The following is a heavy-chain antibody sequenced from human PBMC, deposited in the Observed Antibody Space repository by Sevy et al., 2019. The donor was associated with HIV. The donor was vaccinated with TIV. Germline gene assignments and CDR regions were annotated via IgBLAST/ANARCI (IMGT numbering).Heavy chain of an antibody. J-gene: IGHJ4*02. CDR3: ARRRGGWKQVYFDY. CDR2: ISYSGST. V-gene: IGHV4-39*01. D-gene: IGHD1-1*01. Sequence: SETLSLTCTVSGGSISSISYYWGWIRQPPGQGLEWIGSISYSGSTYYNPSLKSRVTISVDTSKNQFSLKLSSVTAADTAVYYCARRRGGWKQVYFDYWGQGTLVTVSS. CDR1: GGSISSISYY.